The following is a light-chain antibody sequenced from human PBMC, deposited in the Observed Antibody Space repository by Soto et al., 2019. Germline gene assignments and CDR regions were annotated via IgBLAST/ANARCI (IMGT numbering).Light chain of an antibody. J-gene: IGKJ1*01. Sequence: EIVMTQSPATLSASPGERATLSCRASQSVSGNLAWFQQKPGQAPRLLIYGASTRATGIPARFSGSGSGTDFTLTISSLQSEDFATYYCQQYNEWLQWTFGQGTKVEIK. CDR2: GAS. CDR1: QSVSGN. CDR3: QQYNEWLQWT. V-gene: IGKV3-15*01.